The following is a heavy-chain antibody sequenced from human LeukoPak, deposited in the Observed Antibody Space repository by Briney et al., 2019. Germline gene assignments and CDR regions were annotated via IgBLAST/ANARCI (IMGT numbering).Heavy chain of an antibody. Sequence: GGSLRLSCVASEFVFSSHAMIWVRQAPGKGLEWISSITSSSSDIFYADSVRGRFTISRDDANNALHLQMNSLRAEDTAVYYCARVFWETVNTGYYSDFWGQGTLVTVSS. CDR2: ITSSSSDI. J-gene: IGHJ4*02. V-gene: IGHV3-21*01. CDR3: ARVFWETVNTGYYSDF. D-gene: IGHD3-22*01. CDR1: EFVFSSHA.